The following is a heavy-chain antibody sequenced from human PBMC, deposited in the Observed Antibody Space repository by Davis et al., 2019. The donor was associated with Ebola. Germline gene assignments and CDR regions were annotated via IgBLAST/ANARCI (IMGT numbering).Heavy chain of an antibody. D-gene: IGHD3-10*01. CDR1: GGTFSSYA. CDR3: ARGLYTYYCGSGSYRWFDP. J-gene: IGHJ5*02. V-gene: IGHV1-69*13. Sequence: SVKVSCKASGGTFSSYAISWVRQAPGQGLEWMGGIIPIFGTANYAQKFQGRVTITADESTSTAYMELSSLISEDTAVYYCARGLYTYYCGSGSYRWFDPWGQGTLVTVSS. CDR2: IIPIFGTA.